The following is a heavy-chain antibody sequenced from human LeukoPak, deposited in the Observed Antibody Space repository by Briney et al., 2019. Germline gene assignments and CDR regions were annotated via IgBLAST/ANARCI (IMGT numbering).Heavy chain of an antibody. CDR2: IYYSGST. Sequence: PSETLSLTCTVSGGSISSYYWSWIRQPPGKGLEWIGYIYYSGSTNYNPSLKSRVTISADTSKNQSSQKLSSVTAADTAVYYCARGSLSGYFDYWGQGTLVTVSS. D-gene: IGHD3-3*01. CDR3: ARGSLSGYFDY. J-gene: IGHJ4*02. CDR1: GGSISSYY. V-gene: IGHV4-59*01.